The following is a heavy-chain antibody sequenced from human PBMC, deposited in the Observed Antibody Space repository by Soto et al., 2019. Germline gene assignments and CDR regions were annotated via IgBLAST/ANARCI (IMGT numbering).Heavy chain of an antibody. CDR1: GYTFASYA. J-gene: IGHJ4*02. V-gene: IGHV1-18*01. Sequence: ASVKVSCTASGYTFASYAISWMRHAPGQGLEWMGWISAYNGNTNYAQKLQGRVTMTTDTSTSTAYMELRSLRSDDTAVYYCARDPPPPDYLGQGILVTVSS. CDR3: ARDPPPPDY. CDR2: ISAYNGNT.